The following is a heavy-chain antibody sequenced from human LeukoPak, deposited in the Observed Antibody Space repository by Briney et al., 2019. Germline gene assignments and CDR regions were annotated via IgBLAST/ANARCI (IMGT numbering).Heavy chain of an antibody. V-gene: IGHV4-34*01. CDR3: ARKTYYDILTGYYTYYYYMDV. CDR1: GGSFSGYY. J-gene: IGHJ6*03. Sequence: PETLSLTCAVYGGSFSGYYWSWIRQPPGKGLEWIGEINHSGSTNYNPSLKSRVTISVDTSKNQFSLKLSSVTAADTAVYYCARKTYYDILTGYYTYYYYMDVWGKGTTVTVSS. CDR2: INHSGST. D-gene: IGHD3-9*01.